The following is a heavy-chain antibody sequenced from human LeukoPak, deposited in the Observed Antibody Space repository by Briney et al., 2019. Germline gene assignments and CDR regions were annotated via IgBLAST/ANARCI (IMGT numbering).Heavy chain of an antibody. CDR2: VNPSDGNI. V-gene: IGHV1-46*02. CDR3: ASNYGGDTGFDC. D-gene: IGHD2-21*02. J-gene: IGHJ5*01. CDR1: GYIFNSYH. Sequence: ASVKGSCKASGYIFNSYHIHWVRQAPGQGLEWMGTVNPSDGNINYAQKFQGRVTMTRDMSSGTVYMELSSLRSEDTAVYYCASNYGGDTGFDCWGLGTLVTVSS.